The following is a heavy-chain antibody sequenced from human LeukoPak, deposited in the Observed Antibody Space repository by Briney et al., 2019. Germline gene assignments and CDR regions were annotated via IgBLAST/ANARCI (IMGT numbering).Heavy chain of an antibody. Sequence: GGSLRPSCEASGFTFSSYWMSWVRQAPGKGLEWVANIKTDGSEKYYVDSVKGRFTISRDNAKNSLYLQMNSLRAEDTAVYYCARDYTGYFPWGQGTLVIVSS. CDR2: IKTDGSEK. V-gene: IGHV3-7*03. CDR3: ARDYTGYFP. D-gene: IGHD3-9*01. CDR1: GFTFSSYW. J-gene: IGHJ5*02.